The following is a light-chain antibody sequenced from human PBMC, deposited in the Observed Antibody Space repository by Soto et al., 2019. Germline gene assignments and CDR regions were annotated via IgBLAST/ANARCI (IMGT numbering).Light chain of an antibody. J-gene: IGLJ1*01. CDR1: SSDVGGYSF. V-gene: IGLV2-14*01. Sequence: QSVLTQPASVSGSPGQSITISCTGTSSDVGGYSFVSWYQQHPDKAPKLMIYDVTNRPSGVSNRFSGSKSGNTASLTISGLQAEDEADYYRSSYTSISTYVFGTGTKVTVL. CDR2: DVT. CDR3: SSYTSISTYV.